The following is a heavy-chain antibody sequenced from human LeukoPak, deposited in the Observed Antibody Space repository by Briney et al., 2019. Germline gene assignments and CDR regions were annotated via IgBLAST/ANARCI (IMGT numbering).Heavy chain of an antibody. Sequence: ASVKVSCKASGYTLTSYGISWVRQAPGQGLEWMGWISAYNGNTNYAQKLQGRVTMTTDTSTSTAYMELRSLRSDDTAVYYCARDRSGSYRLDFDYWGQGTLVTVSS. V-gene: IGHV1-18*01. CDR3: ARDRSGSYRLDFDY. J-gene: IGHJ4*02. CDR2: ISAYNGNT. CDR1: GYTLTSYG. D-gene: IGHD1-26*01.